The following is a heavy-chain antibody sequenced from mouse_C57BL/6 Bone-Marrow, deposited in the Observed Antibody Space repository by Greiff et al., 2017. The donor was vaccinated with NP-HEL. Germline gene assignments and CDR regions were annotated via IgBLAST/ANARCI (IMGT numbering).Heavy chain of an antibody. D-gene: IGHD1-1*01. V-gene: IGHV1-52*01. CDR3: ARGGLITTVVVDY. CDR2: IDPSDSET. J-gene: IGHJ2*01. CDR1: GYTFTSYW. Sequence: VQLQQPGAELVRPGSSVKLSCKASGYTFTSYWMHWVKQRPIQGLEWIGNIDPSDSETHYNQKFKDKATLTVDKSSSTAYMQLSSLTSEDSAVYYCARGGLITTVVVDYWGQGPTLTVSS.